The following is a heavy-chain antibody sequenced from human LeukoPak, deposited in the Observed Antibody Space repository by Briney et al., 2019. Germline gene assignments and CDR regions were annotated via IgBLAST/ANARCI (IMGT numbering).Heavy chain of an antibody. CDR3: ARAQMRSGSYQAFDF. J-gene: IGHJ3*01. V-gene: IGHV4-30-2*01. CDR1: GGSISSGGYY. CDR2: IYHSGST. Sequence: SQTLSLTCTVSGGSISSGGYYWSCIRQPPGKGLEWIGYIYHSGSTYYNPSLKSRVTISVDRSKNQFSLKLSSVTAADTAVYYCARAQMRSGSYQAFDFWGQGTMVTVSS. D-gene: IGHD1-26*01.